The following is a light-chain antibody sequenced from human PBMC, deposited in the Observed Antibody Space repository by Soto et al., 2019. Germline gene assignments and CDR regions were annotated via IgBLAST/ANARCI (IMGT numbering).Light chain of an antibody. V-gene: IGKV3-20*01. Sequence: EIVLTQSPVTLSLSPGERATLSCRASQSVSSNYLAWYQQKPGQAPRLLIYGASSRATGIPDRFSGSGSGTDFPLTISRLEPEDFAVYYCHQYGSLYTFGQGTKVEIK. CDR2: GAS. CDR1: QSVSSNY. J-gene: IGKJ2*01. CDR3: HQYGSLYT.